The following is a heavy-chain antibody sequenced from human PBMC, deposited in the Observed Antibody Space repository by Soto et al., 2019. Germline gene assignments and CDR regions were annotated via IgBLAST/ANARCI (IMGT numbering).Heavy chain of an antibody. CDR2: INHSGST. CDR3: ARKEEGYYYYYGMDV. Sequence: QVQLQQWGAGLLKPSETLSLTCAVYGGSFSGYYWSWIRQPPGKGLEWIGEINHSGSTNYKPSLKSRVTISVDTSKNQFPLKLSSVTAADTAVYYCARKEEGYYYYYGMDVWGQGTTVTVSS. CDR1: GGSFSGYY. J-gene: IGHJ6*02. V-gene: IGHV4-34*01.